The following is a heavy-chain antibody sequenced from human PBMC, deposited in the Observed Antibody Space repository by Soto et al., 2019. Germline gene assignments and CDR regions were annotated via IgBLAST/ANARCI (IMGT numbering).Heavy chain of an antibody. CDR2: IYYNGIT. J-gene: IGHJ4*02. Sequence: PSETLSLTCTVSGGSISNGDYYWGWIRQPPGKGLEWIGSIYYNGITFHNPSLKSRVSMSVDTSKNQFSLRLNSVTAADTSLYYCARLWHDISGYYYSFDQWGQGTLVTVSS. V-gene: IGHV4-39*01. CDR3: ARLWHDISGYYYSFDQ. D-gene: IGHD3-22*01. CDR1: GGSISNGDYY.